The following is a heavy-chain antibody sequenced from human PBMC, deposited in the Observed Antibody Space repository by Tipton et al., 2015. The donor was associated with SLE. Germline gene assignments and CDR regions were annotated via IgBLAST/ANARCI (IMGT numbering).Heavy chain of an antibody. CDR1: GGSISSYY. Sequence: TLSLTCTVSGGSISSYYWSWIRQPPGKGLEWIGYIYYSGSTNYNPSLKSRVTISVDTSKNQFSLKLSSVTAADTAVYYCARHTGASPFDYWGQGTLVTVSS. D-gene: IGHD1-14*01. J-gene: IGHJ4*01. CDR2: IYYSGST. CDR3: ARHTGASPFDY. V-gene: IGHV4-59*01.